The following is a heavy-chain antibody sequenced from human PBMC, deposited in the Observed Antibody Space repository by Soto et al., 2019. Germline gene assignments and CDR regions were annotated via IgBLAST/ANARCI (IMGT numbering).Heavy chain of an antibody. Sequence: ASVKVSCKASGYTFTGYYMHWVRQAPGQGLEWMGWINPNSGGTNYAQKFQGRVTMTRDTSISTAYMELSRLRSDDTAVYSCARSSGSYSYYGMDVWGQGTTVTVSS. CDR2: INPNSGGT. J-gene: IGHJ6*02. CDR1: GYTFTGYY. CDR3: ARSSGSYSYYGMDV. V-gene: IGHV1-2*02. D-gene: IGHD1-26*01.